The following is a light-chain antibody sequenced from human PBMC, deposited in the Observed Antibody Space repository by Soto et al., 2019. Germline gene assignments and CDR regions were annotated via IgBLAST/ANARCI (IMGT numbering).Light chain of an antibody. CDR3: QHFGNSLWT. CDR1: QSVASRN. Sequence: EIVLTQSRGTLSLSPGERATLSCRSSQSVASRNLAWYQQRSGQAPRLLIYGTSSRAIHTPDRFSGSGSGTDFTLTISDLEPEDFAVYFCQHFGNSLWTFGQGTKVDI. CDR2: GTS. V-gene: IGKV3-20*01. J-gene: IGKJ1*01.